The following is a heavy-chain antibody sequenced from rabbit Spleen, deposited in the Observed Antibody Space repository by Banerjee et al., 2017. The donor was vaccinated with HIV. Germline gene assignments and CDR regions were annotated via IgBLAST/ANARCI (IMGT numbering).Heavy chain of an antibody. CDR3: ARGDGNSVWGLGL. D-gene: IGHD4-1*01. J-gene: IGHJ4*01. Sequence: QEQLKESGGGLVQPGGSLKLSCKASGFDFSTYYMSWVRQAPGKGLEWIGCIYIGDGNTYYASWAKGRFTISKSSSTTLTLQMTSLTAADTATYFCARGDGNSVWGLGLWGPGTLVTVS. CDR1: GFDFSTYYM. V-gene: IGHV1S45*01. CDR2: IYIGDGNT.